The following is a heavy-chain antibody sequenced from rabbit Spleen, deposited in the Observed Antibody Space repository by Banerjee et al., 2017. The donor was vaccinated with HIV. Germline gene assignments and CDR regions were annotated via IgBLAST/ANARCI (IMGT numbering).Heavy chain of an antibody. J-gene: IGHJ4*01. Sequence: QSLEESGGDLVKPGASLTLTCTASGFTLSSSYYMCWVRQAPGKGLEWIACIYTGSSGSTYYASWAKGRFTISKTSSTTVTLRMTSLTAADRATYFCARDLVGVIGWNFYLWGPGTLVTVS. V-gene: IGHV1S40*01. D-gene: IGHD1-1*01. CDR3: ARDLVGVIGWNFYL. CDR1: GFTLSSSYY. CDR2: IYTGSSGST.